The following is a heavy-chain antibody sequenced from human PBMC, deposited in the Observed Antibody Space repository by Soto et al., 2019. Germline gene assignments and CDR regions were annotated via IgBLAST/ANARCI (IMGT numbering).Heavy chain of an antibody. D-gene: IGHD4-17*01. CDR3: ARDRSLRGEVDY. Sequence: ASVKVSCKASGYTFSSYGISWVRQAPGQGLEWMGWISAYSGNTNYAQKLQGRVTMTTDTSTSTAYMELRSLRSDDTAVYYCARDRSLRGEVDYWGQGTLVTVSS. CDR2: ISAYSGNT. CDR1: GYTFSSYG. J-gene: IGHJ4*02. V-gene: IGHV1-18*01.